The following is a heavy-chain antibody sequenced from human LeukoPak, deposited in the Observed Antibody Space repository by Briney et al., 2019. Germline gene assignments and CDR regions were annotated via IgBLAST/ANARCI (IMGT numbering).Heavy chain of an antibody. CDR2: IYYSGST. J-gene: IGHJ2*01. D-gene: IGHD3-16*01. CDR1: GGSISSGGYY. CDR3: ASSLGDEIKTYWYFDL. V-gene: IGHV4-31*03. Sequence: SQTLSLTCTVSGGSISSGGYYWSWIRQHPGKGLEWIGYIYYSGSTYYNPSLKSRVTISVDTSKNQSSLKLSSVTAADTAVYYCASSLGDEIKTYWYFDLWGRGTLVTVSS.